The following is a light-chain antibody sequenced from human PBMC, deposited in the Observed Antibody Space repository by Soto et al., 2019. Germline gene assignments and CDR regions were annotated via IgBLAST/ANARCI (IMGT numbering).Light chain of an antibody. CDR2: EVT. J-gene: IGLJ2*01. CDR3: SSYTTNTTLV. V-gene: IGLV2-14*01. Sequence: QCLLTLPTSVSGSRGQSITISCTGTSSHVVTYNSVAWYQQHPCKSPKLMIYEVTARPAGVSNRFSGSKSGNTASLTISGLQTEDEAHYYCSSYTTNTTLVFGGGTKGTVL. CDR1: SSHVVTYNS.